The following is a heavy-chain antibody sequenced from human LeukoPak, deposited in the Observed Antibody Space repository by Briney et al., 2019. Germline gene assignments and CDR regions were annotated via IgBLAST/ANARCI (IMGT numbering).Heavy chain of an antibody. CDR1: GGSISSDSYY. CDR3: ASLAVAGLSEGY. V-gene: IGHV4-39*01. CDR2: IYYSGST. D-gene: IGHD6-19*01. J-gene: IGHJ4*02. Sequence: PSETLSLTCTVSGGSISSDSYYWAWIRQPPGKGLERIASIYYSGSTYYNPSLKSRVTISVDTSRNQFSLKLSSVTAADTAVYYCASLAVAGLSEGYWGQGTLVTVSS.